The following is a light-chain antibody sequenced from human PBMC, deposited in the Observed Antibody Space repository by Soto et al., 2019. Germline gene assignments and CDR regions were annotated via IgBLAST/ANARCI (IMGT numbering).Light chain of an antibody. CDR1: QGISNY. Sequence: DIPMTQSPSSLSASVGDRVTITCRASQGISNYLAWYQQKPGKVPKLLIYAASTLQSGVPSRFSGSGSGTDFTLTISSLQPEDVATYYCQKYNSAPSLTFGGGTKVDIK. CDR3: QKYNSAPSLT. J-gene: IGKJ4*01. V-gene: IGKV1-27*01. CDR2: AAS.